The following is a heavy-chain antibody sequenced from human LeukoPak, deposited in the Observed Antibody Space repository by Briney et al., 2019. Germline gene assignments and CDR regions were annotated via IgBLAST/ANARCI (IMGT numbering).Heavy chain of an antibody. V-gene: IGHV4-59*08. CDR2: IYYSGST. CDR1: GGSISNYY. Sequence: SETLSLTCTVSGGSISNYYWSWVRQPPGKGLEWIGYIYYSGSTTYNPSLKSRVTISVDTSKNQFSLKLNAVTAADAAVYYCARRTYFDLWGRGTLVTVSS. J-gene: IGHJ2*01. CDR3: ARRTYFDL.